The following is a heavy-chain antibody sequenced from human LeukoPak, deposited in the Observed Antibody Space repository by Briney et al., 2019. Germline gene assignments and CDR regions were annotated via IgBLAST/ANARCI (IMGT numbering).Heavy chain of an antibody. D-gene: IGHD3-10*01. J-gene: IGHJ3*02. Sequence: SETLSHTCTVSGGSISSYYWSWIRQPPGKGLEWIGYIYYSGSTNYNPSLKSRVTISVDTSKNQFSLKLSSVTAADTAVYYCARYSITMVRGVFGAFDIWGQGTMVTVSS. V-gene: IGHV4-59*01. CDR1: GGSISSYY. CDR3: ARYSITMVRGVFGAFDI. CDR2: IYYSGST.